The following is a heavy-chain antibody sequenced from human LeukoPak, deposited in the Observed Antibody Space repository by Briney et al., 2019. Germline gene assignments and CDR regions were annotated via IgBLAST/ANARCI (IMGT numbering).Heavy chain of an antibody. J-gene: IGHJ3*02. Sequence: PGGSLRLSCAASGFTFSGYSMSWVRQAPGKGLEWVSSITSSSTYIYYADSVKGRFTISRDNAKNSLYLRMNSLRAEDTAVYYCARVSAGATIGAFDIWGQGTMVTVSS. CDR2: ITSSSTYI. V-gene: IGHV3-21*01. CDR1: GFTFSGYS. CDR3: ARVSAGATIGAFDI. D-gene: IGHD1-26*01.